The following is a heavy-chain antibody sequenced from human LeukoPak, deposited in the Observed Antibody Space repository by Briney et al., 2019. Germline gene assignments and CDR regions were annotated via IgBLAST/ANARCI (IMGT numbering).Heavy chain of an antibody. Sequence: ASVKVSCKASGYTFTDYYMHWVRQAPGQGLEWMGWINPSSGGTNYAQKFQGRVTMTRDTSISTAYMELSRLRSDDTAVYYCAREDCTNGVCYTRSFDYWGQGTLVTVSS. CDR1: GYTFTDYY. CDR2: INPSSGGT. J-gene: IGHJ4*02. CDR3: AREDCTNGVCYTRSFDY. D-gene: IGHD2-8*01. V-gene: IGHV1-2*02.